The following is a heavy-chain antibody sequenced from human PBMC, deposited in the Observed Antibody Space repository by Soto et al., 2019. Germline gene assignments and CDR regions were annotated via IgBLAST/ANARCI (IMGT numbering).Heavy chain of an antibody. CDR3: ARQVPAAIRLGWFDP. D-gene: IGHD2-2*02. Sequence: SETLSLTCTVSGGSISRGTYYWGWIRQPPGKGLEWIGSIYYSGSTYYRPSLKSRVTISVDTSKNQFSLKLSSVTAADTAVYYCARQVPAAIRLGWFDPWGQGALVTVSS. J-gene: IGHJ5*02. CDR1: GGSISRGTYY. V-gene: IGHV4-39*01. CDR2: IYYSGST.